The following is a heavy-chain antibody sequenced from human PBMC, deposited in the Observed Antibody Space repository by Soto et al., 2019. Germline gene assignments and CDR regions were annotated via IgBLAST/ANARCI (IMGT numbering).Heavy chain of an antibody. CDR2: VYYSGST. D-gene: IGHD2-8*01. V-gene: IGHV4-39*01. CDR1: GASITINSYY. Sequence: SETLSLTCTVSGASITINSYYWGWIRQTPGKGLEWIGSVYYSGSTVYNPSLKSRVTMSVDTSKNQISLSLNSVTAADTAVYFCARPLMVPKAKTAFDIWGQGTMVTVSS. CDR3: ARPLMVPKAKTAFDI. J-gene: IGHJ3*02.